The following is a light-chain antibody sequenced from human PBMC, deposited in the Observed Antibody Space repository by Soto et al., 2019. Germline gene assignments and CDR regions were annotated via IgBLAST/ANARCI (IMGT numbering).Light chain of an antibody. Sequence: EIIMTQSPATLSVSPGEGATLSCRASQGIGSTLAWYQHKPGQAHRLIIYGASTRATDVPDRFSGSGSGADFTLTISRLEPEDFAVYYCQQYGSSPTRTFGQGTKVDIK. CDR1: QGIGST. CDR3: QQYGSSPTRT. J-gene: IGKJ1*01. CDR2: GAS. V-gene: IGKV3-20*01.